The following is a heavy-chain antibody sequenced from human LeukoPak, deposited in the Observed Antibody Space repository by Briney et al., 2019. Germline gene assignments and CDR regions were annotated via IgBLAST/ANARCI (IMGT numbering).Heavy chain of an antibody. CDR1: GGSISSSIYY. V-gene: IGHV4-39*01. CDR3: ARTIRDYDFWSGYPPTPDY. J-gene: IGHJ4*02. D-gene: IGHD3-3*01. CDR2: IYYSGST. Sequence: PSETLSLTCTVPGGSISSSIYYWGWIRQPPGKGLEWIGSIYYSGSTYYNPSLKSRVTISVDTSKNQFSLKLSSVTAAGTAVYYCARTIRDYDFWSGYPPTPDYWGQGTLVTVSS.